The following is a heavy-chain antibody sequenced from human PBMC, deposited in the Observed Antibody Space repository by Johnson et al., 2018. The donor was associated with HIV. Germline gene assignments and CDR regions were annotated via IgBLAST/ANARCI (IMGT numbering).Heavy chain of an antibody. D-gene: IGHD5-18*01. CDR3: AKDYTAMVSSDAFDI. V-gene: IGHV3-9*02. CDR2: ISWNSGSI. CDR1: GFSSRSYD. J-gene: IGHJ3*02. Sequence: VQLVESGGGLVQPGGSLRLSCAASGFSSRSYDMHWVRQAPGKGLEWVSGISWNSGSIGYADSVKGRFTISRDNSKNSLYLQMNSLRTEDTALYYCAKDYTAMVSSDAFDIWGQGTMVTVSS.